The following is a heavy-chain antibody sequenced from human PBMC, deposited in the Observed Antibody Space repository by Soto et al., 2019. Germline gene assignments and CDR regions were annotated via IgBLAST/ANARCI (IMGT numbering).Heavy chain of an antibody. D-gene: IGHD6-6*01. CDR2: IYYSGST. CDR3: ARAATAPSYSSSSPHSYYAMHG. J-gene: IGHJ6*01. CDR1: GGSISSYY. Sequence: WENPSLTCTVSGGSISSYYWSWIRQPPGKGLEWIGYIYYSGSTNYNPSLKSRVTISVDTSKNQFSLKLSSVTAADTAVYYCARAATAPSYSSSSPHSYYAMHGWGQGTMVT. V-gene: IGHV4-59*01.